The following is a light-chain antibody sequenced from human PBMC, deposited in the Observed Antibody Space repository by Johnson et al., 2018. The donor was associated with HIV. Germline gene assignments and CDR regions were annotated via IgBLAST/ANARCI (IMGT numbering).Light chain of an antibody. CDR3: GTWDSSLTIGV. CDR1: NSNIGNNY. V-gene: IGLV1-51*01. CDR2: DNN. Sequence: QSVLTQPPSVSAAPGQKVTISCSGSNSNIGNNYVSWYQQFPGTAPKLLIYDNNKRPSGIPDRFSGSKSGTSATLGITGLQTGDEADYYCGTWDSSLTIGVCGAGTKVTVL. J-gene: IGLJ1*01.